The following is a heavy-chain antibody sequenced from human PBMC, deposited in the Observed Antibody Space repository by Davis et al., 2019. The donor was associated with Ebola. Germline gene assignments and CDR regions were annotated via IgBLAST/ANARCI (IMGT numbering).Heavy chain of an antibody. CDR1: GYSFTSYW. CDR3: ARHLPTTYGDYAVYYNYYYGMDV. CDR2: IAPSDYYT. D-gene: IGHD4-17*01. J-gene: IGHJ6*02. Sequence: GESLKISCTGSGYSFTSYWISWVRQMPGKGLEWMGRIAPSDYYTNYSPSFQGHVTTSADKSISTAYLQWSSLKASDTAMYYCARHLPTTYGDYAVYYNYYYGMDVWGQGTTVTVSS. V-gene: IGHV5-10-1*01.